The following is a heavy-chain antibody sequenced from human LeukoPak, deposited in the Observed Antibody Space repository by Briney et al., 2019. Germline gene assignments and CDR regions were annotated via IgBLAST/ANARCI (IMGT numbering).Heavy chain of an antibody. CDR2: IKSKTDGGTT. D-gene: IGHD3-9*01. CDR3: TTHGLYDILTGYRYYYYYYGMDV. Sequence: PGGSLRLSCAASGFTFSNAWMSWVRQAPGKGLEWVGRIKSKTDGGTTDYAAPVKGRFTISRDDSKNTLYLQMNSLKTEDTAVYYCTTHGLYDILTGYRYYYYYYGMDVWGKGTTVTVSS. CDR1: GFTFSNAW. J-gene: IGHJ6*04. V-gene: IGHV3-15*01.